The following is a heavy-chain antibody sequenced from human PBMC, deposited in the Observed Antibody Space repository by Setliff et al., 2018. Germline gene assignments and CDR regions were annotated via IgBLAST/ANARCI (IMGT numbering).Heavy chain of an antibody. CDR1: GGSFSSYA. CDR3: ARGGGGPDSSGYFEYFQH. J-gene: IGHJ1*01. CDR2: FTPLFDTA. Sequence: SVKVSCKASGGSFSSYALNWVRQAPGQGLQWMGGFTPLFDTAYSAQQFQDRLTITADESTSTAYRELSSLRSEDTAVYYGARGGGGPDSSGYFEYFQHWGQGTLVTVSS. D-gene: IGHD3-22*01. V-gene: IGHV1-69*13.